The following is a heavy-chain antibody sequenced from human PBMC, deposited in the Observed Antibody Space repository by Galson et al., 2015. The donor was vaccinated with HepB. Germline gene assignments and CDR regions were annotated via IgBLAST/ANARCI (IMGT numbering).Heavy chain of an antibody. V-gene: IGHV3-23*01. Sequence: SLRLSCAASGFTFSSYAMSWVRQAPGKGLEWVSGMSRSSGGSTYYADSVKGRFTISRDNSKNTLYLQMNSLRAEDTAVYYCVKDPYDSHPFDYWGQGTLVTVSS. J-gene: IGHJ4*02. CDR2: MSRSSGGST. D-gene: IGHD3-22*01. CDR3: VKDPYDSHPFDY. CDR1: GFTFSSYA.